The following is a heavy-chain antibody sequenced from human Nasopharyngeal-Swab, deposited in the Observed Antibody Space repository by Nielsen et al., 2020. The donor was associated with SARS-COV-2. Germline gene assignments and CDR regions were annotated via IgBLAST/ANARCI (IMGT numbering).Heavy chain of an antibody. D-gene: IGHD3-10*01. CDR1: GFTFSSYA. J-gene: IGHJ3*02. CDR3: AKDIEGYYGSGSYGLDI. CDR2: ISGSGGST. Sequence: GESLKISCAASGFTFSSYAMSWVRQAPGKGLEWVSAISGSGGSTYYADSVKGRFTISRDNSKNSLYLQMNSLRTEDTALYYCAKDIEGYYGSGSYGLDIWGQGTMVTVSS. V-gene: IGHV3-43*02.